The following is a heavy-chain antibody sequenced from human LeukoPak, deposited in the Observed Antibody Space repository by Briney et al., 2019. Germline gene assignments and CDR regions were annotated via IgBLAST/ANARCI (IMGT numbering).Heavy chain of an antibody. CDR2: IRYDGSNK. V-gene: IGHV3-30*02. Sequence: AGGSLRLSCAASGFTFSSYGMHWVRQAPGKWLEWVAFIRYDGSNKYYADSVKGRFTISRDNSKNTLYLQMNSLRAEDTAVYYCAKGPEGVLMVYATVYFQHWGQGTLVTVS. CDR1: GFTFSSYG. CDR3: AKGPEGVLMVYATVYFQH. D-gene: IGHD2-8*01. J-gene: IGHJ1*01.